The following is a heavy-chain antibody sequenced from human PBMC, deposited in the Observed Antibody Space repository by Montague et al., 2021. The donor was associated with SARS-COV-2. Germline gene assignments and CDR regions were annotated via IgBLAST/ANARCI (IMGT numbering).Heavy chain of an antibody. V-gene: IGHV4-39*01. CDR1: GGSISSSSYY. D-gene: IGHD3-3*01. CDR2: IYYSGST. J-gene: IGHJ3*02. Sequence: SETLSLTCTVSGGSISSSSYYWGWIRQPPGKGLEWIGSIYYSGSTYYSPSLKSRVTISVDTSKNQFSLKLSSVTAADTAVYYCARHGLAGITIFGVVTPRGGFDIWGQGTMDTVSS. CDR3: ARHGLAGITIFGVVTPRGGFDI.